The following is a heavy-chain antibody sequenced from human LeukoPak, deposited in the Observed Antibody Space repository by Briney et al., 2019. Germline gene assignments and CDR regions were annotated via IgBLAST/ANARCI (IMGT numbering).Heavy chain of an antibody. J-gene: IGHJ6*02. CDR1: GYTFTSYG. D-gene: IGHD3-9*01. CDR2: ISAYNGNT. CDR3: ARGLRYFDWLSPRMDV. V-gene: IGHV1-18*01. Sequence: GASVKVSCKASGYTFTSYGISWVRQAPGQGLEWMGWISAYNGNTNYAQKLQGRVTMTTDTSTSTAYMELRSLRSDDTAVYYCARGLRYFDWLSPRMDVWGQGTTVTVSS.